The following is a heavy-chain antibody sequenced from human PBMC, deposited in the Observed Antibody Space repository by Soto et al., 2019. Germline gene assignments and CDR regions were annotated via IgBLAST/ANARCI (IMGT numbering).Heavy chain of an antibody. CDR3: ARGVGAAGLAYYDH. CDR2: IWFDGKNE. V-gene: IGHV3-33*01. Sequence: QLVQSGGGMVQPGRSLRLSCAASGFTFSNYGMHWVRQAPGKGLDWVAVIWFDGKNEHYADSVKGRFTISRDNSENILYLKMNSLRAEDTAVYYCARGVGAAGLAYYDHWGQGTLVTVSS. J-gene: IGHJ4*03. CDR1: GFTFSNYG. D-gene: IGHD6-13*01.